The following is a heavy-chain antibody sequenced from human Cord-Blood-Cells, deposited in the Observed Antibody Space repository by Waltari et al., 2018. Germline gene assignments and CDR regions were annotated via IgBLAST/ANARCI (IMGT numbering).Heavy chain of an antibody. Sequence: QVQLVQSGAEVKKPGASVKVSCKASGYTFTGYYMHWVRQAPGQGLEWIGRINPNSGGKNYAKKFQGRVTMTRDTSISTAYMELSRLRSDDTAVYYCARDPHDYSNYGYYYGMDVWGQGTTVTVSS. CDR2: INPNSGGK. CDR3: ARDPHDYSNYGYYYGMDV. V-gene: IGHV1-2*06. D-gene: IGHD4-4*01. CDR1: GYTFTGYY. J-gene: IGHJ6*02.